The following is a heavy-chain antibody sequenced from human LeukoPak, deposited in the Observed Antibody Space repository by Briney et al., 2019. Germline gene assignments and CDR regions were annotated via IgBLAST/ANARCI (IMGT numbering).Heavy chain of an antibody. CDR3: AKNRGLPL. J-gene: IGHJ4*02. CDR2: INGSGGRT. Sequence: GGSLRLSCAASGFTFSNYAMSWVRQAPGKGLEGVSDINGSGGRTYYADSVKGRFTISRDNSKNPLYLQMNSLRAEDTAVYYCAKNRGLPLWGQGTLVTVSS. CDR1: GFTFSNYA. V-gene: IGHV3-23*01.